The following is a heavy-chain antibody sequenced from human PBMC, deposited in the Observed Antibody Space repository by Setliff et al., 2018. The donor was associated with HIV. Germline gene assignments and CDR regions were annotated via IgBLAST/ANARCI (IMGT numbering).Heavy chain of an antibody. D-gene: IGHD3-10*01. J-gene: IGHJ4*02. CDR1: GYSFTTYW. Sequence: PGESLKISCKGSGYSFTTYWIAWLRQMPGKGLECMGIIYPGDSDTRYSPPFQGQVTISGDKSISTAYLQWSSLKSSDTAMYYCARHGQYGSGSYYNRPFDFWGQGTLVTVSS. CDR2: IYPGDSDT. V-gene: IGHV5-51*01. CDR3: ARHGQYGSGSYYNRPFDF.